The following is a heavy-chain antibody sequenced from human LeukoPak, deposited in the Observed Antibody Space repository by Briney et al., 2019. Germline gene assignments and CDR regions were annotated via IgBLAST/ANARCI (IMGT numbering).Heavy chain of an antibody. CDR2: IYYSGST. CDR1: GGSISSGSYY. D-gene: IGHD4-17*01. Sequence: PSETLSLTCTVSGGSISSGSYYWGWIRQPPGKGLEWIGSIYYSGSTYYNPSLKSRVTISVDTSTNQFSLKLSSVTAADTAVFYCARRSYGEFDYWGQGTLVTVSS. CDR3: ARRSYGEFDY. J-gene: IGHJ4*02. V-gene: IGHV4-39*01.